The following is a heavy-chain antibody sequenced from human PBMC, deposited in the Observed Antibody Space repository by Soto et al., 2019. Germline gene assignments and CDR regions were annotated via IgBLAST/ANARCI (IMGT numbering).Heavy chain of an antibody. V-gene: IGHV3-48*03. CDR3: ARRVSSGTGAQIFDY. D-gene: IGHD1-26*01. J-gene: IGHJ4*02. CDR1: GFTFSTYE. Sequence: EVQLVESGGGLVQPGGSLRLSCAASGFTFSTYEMNWVRQAPGKGLEGVPYISSSGSTIYYADSVKGRFTMSRDNGRNLLHLQMNSLRAEDTAVYYCARRVSSGTGAQIFDYWGQGALVTVSS. CDR2: ISSSGSTI.